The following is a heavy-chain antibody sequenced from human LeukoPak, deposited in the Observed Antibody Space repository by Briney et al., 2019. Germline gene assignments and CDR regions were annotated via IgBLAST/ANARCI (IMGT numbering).Heavy chain of an antibody. CDR1: GFTFSIYG. CDR2: ISGSGGHT. V-gene: IGHV3-23*01. CDR3: AILSGWVDY. J-gene: IGHJ4*02. D-gene: IGHD6-19*01. Sequence: GGTLRLSCAASGFTFSIYGMTWVRQAPGKGLEWVSGISGSGGHTYYADSVKGRFTISRDNSKNTLYLQMNSLRAEDTAVYYCAILSGWVDYWGQGTLVTVSS.